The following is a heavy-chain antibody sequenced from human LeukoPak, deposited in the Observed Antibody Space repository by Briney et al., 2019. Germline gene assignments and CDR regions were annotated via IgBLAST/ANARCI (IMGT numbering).Heavy chain of an antibody. V-gene: IGHV3-23*01. CDR2: LSGSGSNT. D-gene: IGHD6-19*01. CDR3: AKDGGGWYTSGWYYFDY. CDR1: GFTFNNYA. J-gene: IGHJ4*02. Sequence: GGSLRLSCAASGFTFNNYAMNWVRQAPGKGLEWVSALSGSGSNTYYADSVKGRFTISRGNSRNTLYLQINSLRAEDTAVYYCAKDGGGWYTSGWYYFDYWGQGTLVTVSS.